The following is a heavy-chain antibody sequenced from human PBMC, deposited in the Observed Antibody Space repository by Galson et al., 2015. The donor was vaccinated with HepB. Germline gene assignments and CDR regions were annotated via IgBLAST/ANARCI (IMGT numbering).Heavy chain of an antibody. J-gene: IGHJ4*02. CDR2: FDPEDGEV. Sequence: SVKVSCKVSGYSFSEVSMHWVRQAPGEGLEWLGGFDPEDGEVIYAQRFKGRVTMTEDSSKDTAYMELSSLRSEDTAIYYCTSPANYDTSGQYYFDYWGQGTLDTVSS. D-gene: IGHD3-22*01. V-gene: IGHV1-24*01. CDR1: GYSFSEVS. CDR3: TSPANYDTSGQYYFDY.